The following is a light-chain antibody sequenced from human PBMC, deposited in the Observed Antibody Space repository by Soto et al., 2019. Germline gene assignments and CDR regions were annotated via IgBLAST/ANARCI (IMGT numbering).Light chain of an antibody. J-gene: IGKJ1*01. CDR2: GAS. CDR1: QSVSSN. CDR3: QQYGSSYPWT. V-gene: IGKV3-20*01. Sequence: KKSPATLSVSKGERATLSCRASQSVSSNLAWHQQKPGQAPRLLIYGASSRATGIPDRFSGSGSGTDFTLTIRRLEPEDFAVYYCQQYGSSYPWTFGQGTKV.